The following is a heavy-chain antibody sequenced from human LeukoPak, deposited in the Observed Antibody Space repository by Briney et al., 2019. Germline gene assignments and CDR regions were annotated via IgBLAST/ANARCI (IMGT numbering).Heavy chain of an antibody. CDR2: IYYSGWT. D-gene: IGHD2-8*01. J-gene: IGHJ4*02. CDR3: ARHPIPKMYDFNPDH. V-gene: IGHV4-39*01. Sequence: SETLSLTCTVSGDSISSSSYYWAWIRQPPGKGLEWIGSIYYSGWTYYSPSLKSRVTMAVDMSKNHFSLKLNSVTAADTAIYYCARHPIPKMYDFNPDHWGQGTLVTVSS. CDR1: GDSISSSSYY.